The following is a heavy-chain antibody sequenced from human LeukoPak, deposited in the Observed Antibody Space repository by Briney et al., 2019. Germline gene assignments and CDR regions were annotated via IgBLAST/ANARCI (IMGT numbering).Heavy chain of an antibody. Sequence: PGGSLRLSCAASGFTFSSYEMNWVRQAPGKGLEWVSYISSSGSTIYYADSVKGRFTISRDNAKNTLYLQMSNLRAEDTAVYYCAPRVVGSAPFDYWGQGTLVTVSS. CDR1: GFTFSSYE. CDR3: APRVVGSAPFDY. CDR2: ISSSGSTI. V-gene: IGHV3-48*03. D-gene: IGHD2-15*01. J-gene: IGHJ4*02.